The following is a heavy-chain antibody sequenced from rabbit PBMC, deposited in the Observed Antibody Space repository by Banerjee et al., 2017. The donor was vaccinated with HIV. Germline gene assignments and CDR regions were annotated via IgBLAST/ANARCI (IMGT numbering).Heavy chain of an antibody. V-gene: IGHV1S45*01. D-gene: IGHD1-1*01. CDR2: IYTSTGGS. J-gene: IGHJ4*01. Sequence: QEQLVESGGGLVQPGGSLKLSCKASGFSLSSYAMSWVRQAPGKGLEWIACIYTSTGGSYYASWAKGRFTISKTSSTTVTLQMTSLTAADTATYFCARGGNYGDLWGPGTLVTVS. CDR3: ARGGNYGDL. CDR1: GFSLSSYA.